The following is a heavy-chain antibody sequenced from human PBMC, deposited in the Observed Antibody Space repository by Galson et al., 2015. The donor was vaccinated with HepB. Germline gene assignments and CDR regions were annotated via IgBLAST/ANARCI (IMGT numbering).Heavy chain of an antibody. V-gene: IGHV1-69*04. D-gene: IGHD5-12*01. CDR3: ASTPSGGYESRADPWGEDDYYYMDV. Sequence: SVKVSCKASGGTFSSYAISWVRQAPGQGREWMGRIIPILSIANYAQKFQGRVTITADKSTRTAYMELSSLRSEDTAVYYCASTPSGGYESRADPWGEDDYYYMDVWGKGTTVTVSS. CDR2: IIPILSIA. CDR1: GGTFSSYA. J-gene: IGHJ6*03.